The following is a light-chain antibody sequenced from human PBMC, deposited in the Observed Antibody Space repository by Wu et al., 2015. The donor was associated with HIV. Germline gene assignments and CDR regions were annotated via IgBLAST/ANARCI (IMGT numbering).Light chain of an antibody. V-gene: IGKV3-15*01. J-gene: IGKJ1*01. CDR2: DAS. CDR3: QQYSHWPTWT. CDR1: QSVYTN. Sequence: EVVMTQSPATLSVSPGERATLSCRTSQSVYTNLAWYQQKTGQAPSLLIFDASTRATGIPARFSGSGSGTEFTLTISSIQSEDFAVYYCQQYSHWPTWTFGQGTNGGSQ.